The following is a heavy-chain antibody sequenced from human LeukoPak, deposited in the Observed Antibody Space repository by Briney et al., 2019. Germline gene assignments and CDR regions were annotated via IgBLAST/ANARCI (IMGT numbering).Heavy chain of an antibody. Sequence: ASVNVSFKATGYTFTSYGISWVRQAPGQGLEWMGWISSNSDNTYYAQKLQGRVTMTTDTSTSTAYMELRSLRSDDTAVYYCARDWGSIKVITDYWGQGTLVTVSS. CDR1: GYTFTSYG. CDR2: ISSNSDNT. J-gene: IGHJ4*02. CDR3: ARDWGSIKVITDY. V-gene: IGHV1-18*01. D-gene: IGHD3-16*01.